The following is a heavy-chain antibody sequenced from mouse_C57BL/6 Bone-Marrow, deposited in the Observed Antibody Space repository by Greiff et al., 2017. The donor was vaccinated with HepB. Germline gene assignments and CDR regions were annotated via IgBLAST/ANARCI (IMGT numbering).Heavy chain of an antibody. J-gene: IGHJ2*01. CDR3: ATLFSDGYFDY. Sequence: VQLKESGGDLVKPGGSLKLSCAASGFTFSSYGMSWVRQTPDKRLEWVATISSGGSYTYYPDSVKGRFTISRDNAKNTLYLQMSSLKSEDTAMYYCATLFSDGYFDYWGKGTTLTVSS. CDR1: GFTFSSYG. V-gene: IGHV5-6*01. CDR2: ISSGGSYT.